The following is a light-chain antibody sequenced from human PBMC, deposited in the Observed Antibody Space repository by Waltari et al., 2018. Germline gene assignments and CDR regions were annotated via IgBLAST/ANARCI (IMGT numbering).Light chain of an antibody. CDR1: QSVLYSSNNKNY. V-gene: IGKV4-1*01. CDR2: WAS. Sequence: DIVMTQSPDSLPVSLGERATTTCKTSQSVLYSSNNKNYLAWYQQKPGQPPKLLIYWASTRKSWVPDRFSGSGSGTDFTLTISSLQAEDVAVYYCQQYHSNPSTFGQGTKVEIK. CDR3: QQYHSNPST. J-gene: IGKJ1*01.